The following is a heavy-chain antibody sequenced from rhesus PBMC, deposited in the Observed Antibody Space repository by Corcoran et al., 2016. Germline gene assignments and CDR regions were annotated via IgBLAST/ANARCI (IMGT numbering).Heavy chain of an antibody. J-gene: IGHJ4*01. V-gene: IGHV4S9*01. D-gene: IGHD1-20*01. CDR2: IYDDKPNP. CDR1: GGSISDYYY. Sequence: QVQLQESGPGLVKPSETLSLTCAVSGGSISDYYYWNWIRQPPGKGLAWIGNIYDDKPNPNHNPVLKSRVTISKGTAKNQFFLKLSSVPTADTAVYYCARDGLKIAGTTRWLGFDYWGQGVLVTVSS. CDR3: ARDGLKIAGTTRWLGFDY.